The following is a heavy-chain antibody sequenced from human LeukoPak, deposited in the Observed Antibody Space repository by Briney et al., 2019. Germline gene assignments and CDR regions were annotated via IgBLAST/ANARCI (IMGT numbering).Heavy chain of an antibody. CDR3: AREAGIAAAGFDY. V-gene: IGHV3-48*01. CDR1: GFTFSSYS. D-gene: IGHD6-13*01. Sequence: QTGGSLRLSCAASGFTFSSYSMNWVRQAPGKGLEWVSYISSSSSTIYYADSVKGRFTISRDNAKNSLYLQMNSLRAEDTAVYYCAREAGIAAAGFDYWGQGTLVTVSS. J-gene: IGHJ4*02. CDR2: ISSSSSTI.